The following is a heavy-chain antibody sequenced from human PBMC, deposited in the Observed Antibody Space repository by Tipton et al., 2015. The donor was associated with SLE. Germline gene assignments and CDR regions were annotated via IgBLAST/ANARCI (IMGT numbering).Heavy chain of an antibody. D-gene: IGHD2-15*01. V-gene: IGHV4-61*09. CDR3: ARDKYCSGGSCFDWYLDL. CDR1: GVSISTSRYS. Sequence: TLSLTCSVSGVSISTSRYSWSWIRQPPGKGLEWIGYIYSSGSTNYNPSLKSRVTISVDTSENQFSLKLNSVTAADTAVYYCARDKYCSGGSCFDWYLDLWGRGTLVTVSS. CDR2: IYSSGST. J-gene: IGHJ2*01.